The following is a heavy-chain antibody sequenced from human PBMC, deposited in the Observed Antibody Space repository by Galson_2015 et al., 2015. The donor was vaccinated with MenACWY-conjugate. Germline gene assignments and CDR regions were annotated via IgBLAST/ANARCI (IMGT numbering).Heavy chain of an antibody. Sequence: CAISGDSVSSNSAAWNWIRQSPSRGLEWLGRTYYRSKWYNDYAVSVKSRITINPGTSKNQFSLQLNSVTPEDTAVYYCARFAIAAAGLYYYYGMDVWGQGTTVTVSS. CDR2: TYYRSKWYN. D-gene: IGHD6-13*01. J-gene: IGHJ6*02. CDR1: GDSVSSNSAA. CDR3: ARFAIAAAGLYYYYGMDV. V-gene: IGHV6-1*01.